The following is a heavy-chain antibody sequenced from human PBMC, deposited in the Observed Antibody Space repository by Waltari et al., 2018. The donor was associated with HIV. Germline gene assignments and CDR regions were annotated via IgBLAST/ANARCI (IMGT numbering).Heavy chain of an antibody. D-gene: IGHD2-2*01. CDR2: IWHIANKQ. CDR1: GFTFSSYA. V-gene: IGHV3-33*01. Sequence: QVQLVESGGGVVQPGKSLRLSCAASGFTFSSYAMHWVRQAPGKCLGWTEIIWHIANKQYYADSVQGRFTISKDNSKNTLYLQMNSLRAEDTALYYCARDSPAFSRGTEELDYWGQGTLVTVSS. CDR3: ARDSPAFSRGTEELDY. J-gene: IGHJ4*02.